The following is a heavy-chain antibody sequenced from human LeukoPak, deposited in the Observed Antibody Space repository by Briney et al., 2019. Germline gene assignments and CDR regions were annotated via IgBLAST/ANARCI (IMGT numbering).Heavy chain of an antibody. CDR3: ARAGTTVTDFDY. V-gene: IGHV1-3*01. D-gene: IGHD4-17*01. CDR1: GYTFTSYA. CDR2: INAGNDNT. Sequence: ASVKVSCKASGYTFTSYAMHWVRQAPGQRLEWMGWINAGNDNTKYSQKFQGRVTITRDTSASTAYMELSSLRSEDTAVYYCARAGTTVTDFDYWGQGTLVTVSS. J-gene: IGHJ4*02.